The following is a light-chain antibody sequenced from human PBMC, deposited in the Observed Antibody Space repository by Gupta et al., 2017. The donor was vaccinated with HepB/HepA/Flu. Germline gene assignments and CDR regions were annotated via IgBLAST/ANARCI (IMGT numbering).Light chain of an antibody. CDR2: EDN. CDR3: QSYDSSNQV. Sequence: NLMLTQPHSVSESPGKTVTISCTRSSGSIASNYVQWYQQRPGSAPTTVIYEDNQRPSGVPDRFSGSIDSSSNSASLTISGLKTEDEADYYCQSYDSSNQVFGTGTKVTVL. J-gene: IGLJ1*01. CDR1: SGSIASNY. V-gene: IGLV6-57*03.